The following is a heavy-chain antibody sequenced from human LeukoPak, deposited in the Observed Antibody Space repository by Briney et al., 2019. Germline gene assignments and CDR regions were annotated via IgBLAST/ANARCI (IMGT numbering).Heavy chain of an antibody. D-gene: IGHD1-1*01. CDR1: GGTFSSYT. V-gene: IGHV1-69*05. CDR3: ASPSRGGTYFDY. Sequence: SVKLSCKASGGTFSSYTISWVRQAPGQGLEWMGGIIPIFGTAKYAQKFQGRVTITTDESTSTAHMELSSLRPEDTAVYYCASPSRGGTYFDYWGQGTLVTVSS. CDR2: IIPIFGTA. J-gene: IGHJ4*02.